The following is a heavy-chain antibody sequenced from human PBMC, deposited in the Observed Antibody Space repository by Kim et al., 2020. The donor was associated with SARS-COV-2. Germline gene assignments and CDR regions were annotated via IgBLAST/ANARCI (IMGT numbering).Heavy chain of an antibody. V-gene: IGHV3-73*01. CDR3: TNDYGDYYFDY. CDR1: GFTFSGSA. CDR2: IRSKANSYAT. D-gene: IGHD4-17*01. J-gene: IGHJ4*02. Sequence: GSLRLSCAASGFTFSGSAMHWVRQASGKGLEWVGRIRSKANSYATAYAASVKGRFTISRDDSKNTAYLQMNSLKTEDTAVYYCTNDYGDYYFDYWGQGTLVTVSS.